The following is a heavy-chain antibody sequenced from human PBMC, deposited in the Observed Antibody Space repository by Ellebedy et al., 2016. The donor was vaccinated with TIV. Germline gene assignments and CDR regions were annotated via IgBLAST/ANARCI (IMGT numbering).Heavy chain of an antibody. V-gene: IGHV1-2*02. D-gene: IGHD3-9*01. CDR1: GYTFTDDY. CDR2: IDPNSGTT. J-gene: IGHJ3*02. Sequence: ASVKVSCKASGYTFTDDYIHWVRQAPGQRLEWMGWIDPNSGTTDYAQKFQGRVTLTRDTSISTAYMELRMLRSDDTAVYYCAREDFDILTAYSDAFNMWGQGTMVTVSS. CDR3: AREDFDILTAYSDAFNM.